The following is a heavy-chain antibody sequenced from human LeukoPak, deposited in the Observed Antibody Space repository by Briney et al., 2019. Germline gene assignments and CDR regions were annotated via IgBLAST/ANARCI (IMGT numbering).Heavy chain of an antibody. J-gene: IGHJ4*02. Sequence: GGSRRLSCAASGFTFSSYGMHWVRQAPGKGLEWVAFIRYDGSNKYYADAVKGRFTISRDNSKNTLYLQMNSLRAEDTAVYYCAKDMWGSLYYWGQGTLVTVSS. CDR3: AKDMWGSLYY. CDR2: IRYDGSNK. D-gene: IGHD7-27*01. V-gene: IGHV3-30*02. CDR1: GFTFSSYG.